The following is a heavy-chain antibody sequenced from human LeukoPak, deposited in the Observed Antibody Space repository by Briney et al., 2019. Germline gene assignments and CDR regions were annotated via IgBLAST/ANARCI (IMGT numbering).Heavy chain of an antibody. D-gene: IGHD1-26*01. CDR3: AREASGSYYQNDY. CDR2: MNPNSGNT. J-gene: IGHJ4*02. Sequence: ASVKVSCKASGYTFTSYDINWVRQATGQGLEWMGWMNPNSGNTGSAQKFQGRVTMTRNTSISTAYMELSSLRSEDTAVYYCAREASGSYYQNDYWGQGTLVTVSS. CDR1: GYTFTSYD. V-gene: IGHV1-8*01.